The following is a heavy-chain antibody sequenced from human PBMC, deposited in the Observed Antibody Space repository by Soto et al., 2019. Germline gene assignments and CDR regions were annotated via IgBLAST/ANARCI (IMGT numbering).Heavy chain of an antibody. D-gene: IGHD6-19*01. J-gene: IGHJ6*02. CDR1: GFTFSSYG. V-gene: IGHV3-30*18. Sequence: PGGSLRLSCAASGFTFSSYGMHWVRQAPGKGLEWVAVISYDGSNKYHADSVKGRFTISRDNSKNTLYLQMNSLRAEDTAVYYCAKDSGLGVAGTYYYYGMDVWGQGTTVTVSS. CDR3: AKDSGLGVAGTYYYYGMDV. CDR2: ISYDGSNK.